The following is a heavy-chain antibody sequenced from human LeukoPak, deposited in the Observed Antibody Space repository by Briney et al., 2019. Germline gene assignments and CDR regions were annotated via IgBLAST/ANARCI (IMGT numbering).Heavy chain of an antibody. CDR2: ISYDGSNK. D-gene: IGHD7-27*01. J-gene: IGHJ4*02. Sequence: GGSLRLSCAASGFTFSSYGMHWVRQAPGKGLEWVAVISYDGSNKYYADSVKGRFTISRDNAKNSLYLQMSSLKTEDTAVYYCMDGDLNASWDYWGQGTLVTVSS. CDR3: MDGDLNASWDY. CDR1: GFTFSSYG. V-gene: IGHV3-30*03.